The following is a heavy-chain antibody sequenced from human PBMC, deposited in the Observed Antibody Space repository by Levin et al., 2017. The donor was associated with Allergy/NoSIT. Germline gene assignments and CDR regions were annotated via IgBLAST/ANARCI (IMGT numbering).Heavy chain of an antibody. D-gene: IGHD3-16*02. Sequence: SQTLSLTCPVSGGSISSYYWSWIRQPPGKGLEWIGYIYYSGSTNYNPSLKSRVTISVDTSKNQFSLKLSSVTAADTAVYYCGRGGGIGMITFGRVIEDFDIWGQGTMVTVSS. J-gene: IGHJ3*02. CDR1: GGSISSYY. V-gene: IGHV4-59*01. CDR2: IYYSGST. CDR3: GRGGGIGMITFGRVIEDFDI.